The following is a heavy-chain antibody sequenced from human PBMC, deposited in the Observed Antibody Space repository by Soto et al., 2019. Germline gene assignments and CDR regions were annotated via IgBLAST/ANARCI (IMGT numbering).Heavy chain of an antibody. CDR2: ISYDGSNK. CDR1: GFTFSSYG. Sequence: VGSLRLSCAASGFTFSSYGMHWVRQAPGKGLEWVAVISYDGSNKYYADFVKGRFTISRDNSKNTLYLQMNSLRAEDTAVYYCAKDLGMVRDYYYGMDVWGQGTTVTVSS. J-gene: IGHJ6*02. CDR3: AKDLGMVRDYYYGMDV. V-gene: IGHV3-30*18. D-gene: IGHD3-10*01.